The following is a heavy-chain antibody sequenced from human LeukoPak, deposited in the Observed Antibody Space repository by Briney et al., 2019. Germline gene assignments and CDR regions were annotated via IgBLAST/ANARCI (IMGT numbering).Heavy chain of an antibody. Sequence: PSETLSLTGTGSGGSISSSSYYWGWIRQPPGKGLEWIGSIYYSGSTYYNPSLKSRVTISVDTSKNQFSLKLSSVTAADTAVYYCARYQTGTMFAAWGQGTLVTVSS. D-gene: IGHD1/OR15-1a*01. CDR1: GGSISSSSYY. J-gene: IGHJ4*02. CDR2: IYYSGST. V-gene: IGHV4-39*07. CDR3: ARYQTGTMFAA.